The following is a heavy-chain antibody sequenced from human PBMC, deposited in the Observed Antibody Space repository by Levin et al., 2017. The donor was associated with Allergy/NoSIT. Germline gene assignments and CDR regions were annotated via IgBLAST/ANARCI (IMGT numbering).Heavy chain of an antibody. J-gene: IGHJ4*02. CDR1: GYTFTGYY. CDR2: INPNSGGT. Sequence: ASVKVSCKASGYTFTGYYMHWVRQAPGQGLEWMGWINPNSGGTNYAQKFQGRVTMTRDTSISTAYMELSRLRSDDTAVYYCARDGQNLQYGSGSFAVVDSWGQGTLVTVSS. CDR3: ARDGQNLQYGSGSFAVVDS. V-gene: IGHV1-2*02. D-gene: IGHD3-10*01.